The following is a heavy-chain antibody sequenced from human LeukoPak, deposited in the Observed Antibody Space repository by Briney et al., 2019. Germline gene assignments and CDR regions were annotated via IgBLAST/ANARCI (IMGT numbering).Heavy chain of an antibody. CDR3: QIVRGAFDI. CDR2: IIPIFGTA. D-gene: IGHD2-21*01. Sequence: SVKVSFKASGGTFSSYAISWVRQPPGQGLEWMGGIIPIFGTANYAQKFQGRVTITADESTSTAYMELSSLRSEDTAAYYCQIVRGAFDIWGQGTMVTVSS. J-gene: IGHJ3*02. CDR1: GGTFSSYA. V-gene: IGHV1-69*13.